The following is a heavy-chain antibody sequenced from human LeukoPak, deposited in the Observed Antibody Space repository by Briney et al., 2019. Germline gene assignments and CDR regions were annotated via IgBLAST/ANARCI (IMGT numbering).Heavy chain of an antibody. D-gene: IGHD2-15*01. CDR1: GLTFSSYA. CDR2: ISGSGGST. J-gene: IGHJ1*01. Sequence: PGGSLRLSCAASGLTFSSYAMSWVRQAPGKGLEWVSAISGSGGSTYYEDSVKGRFTISRDNSKNTLYLQMNSLSAEDTAVYYCVEDVVVIVAAKPGIWGQGTLVAVSS. V-gene: IGHV3-23*01. CDR3: VEDVVVIVAAKPGI.